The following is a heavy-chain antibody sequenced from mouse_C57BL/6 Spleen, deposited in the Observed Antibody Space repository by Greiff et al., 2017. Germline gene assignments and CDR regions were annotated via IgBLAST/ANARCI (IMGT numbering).Heavy chain of an antibody. Sequence: QVHVKQPGAELVKPGASVKLSCKASGYTFTSYWMHWVKQRPGRGLEWIGRIDPNSGGTKYNEKFKSKATLTVDKPSSTAYMQLSSLTSEDSAVYYCAREETAQALWCAYWGQGTLVTVSA. CDR1: GYTFTSYW. CDR3: AREETAQALWCAY. V-gene: IGHV1-72*01. D-gene: IGHD3-2*02. J-gene: IGHJ3*01. CDR2: IDPNSGGT.